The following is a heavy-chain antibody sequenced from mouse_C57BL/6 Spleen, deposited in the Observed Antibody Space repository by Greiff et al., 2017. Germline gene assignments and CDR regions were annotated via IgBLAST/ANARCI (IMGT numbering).Heavy chain of an antibody. CDR3: ARAYYYGSIYYFDY. V-gene: IGHV1-39*01. CDR2: INPNYGTT. J-gene: IGHJ2*01. CDR1: GYSFTDYN. D-gene: IGHD1-1*01. Sequence: VQLQQSGPELVKPGASVKISCKASGYSFTDYNMNWVKQSNGKSLEWIGVINPNYGTTSYNPKFKGKATLTVDQSSSTASMQLNSLTSEDSAVYYCARAYYYGSIYYFDYWGQGTTLTVSS.